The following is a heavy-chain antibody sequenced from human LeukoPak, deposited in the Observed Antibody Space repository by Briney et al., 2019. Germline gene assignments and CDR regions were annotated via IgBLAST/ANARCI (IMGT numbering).Heavy chain of an antibody. Sequence: NASETLSLTCAVYGGSFSSYYWSWIRQPPGKGLEWIGYIYYSGSTNYNPSLKSRVTISVDTSKNQFSLKLSSVTAADTAVYYCARDRPTLGYCSGGSCDNWFDPWGQGTLVTVSS. CDR1: GGSFSSYY. CDR2: IYYSGST. D-gene: IGHD2-15*01. V-gene: IGHV4-59*01. J-gene: IGHJ5*02. CDR3: ARDRPTLGYCSGGSCDNWFDP.